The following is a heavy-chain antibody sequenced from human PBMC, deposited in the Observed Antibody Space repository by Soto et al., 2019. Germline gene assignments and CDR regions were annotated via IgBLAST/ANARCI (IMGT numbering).Heavy chain of an antibody. CDR1: GGSISSSNW. Sequence: SETLSLTCAVSGGSISSSNWWSWVRQPPGKGLEWIGEIYHSGSTNYNPSLKSRVTISVDKSKNQFSLKLSSVTAADTAVYYCARASDFWSGYYPGYFDYWGQGTLVTVSS. V-gene: IGHV4-4*02. D-gene: IGHD3-3*01. J-gene: IGHJ4*02. CDR2: IYHSGST. CDR3: ARASDFWSGYYPGYFDY.